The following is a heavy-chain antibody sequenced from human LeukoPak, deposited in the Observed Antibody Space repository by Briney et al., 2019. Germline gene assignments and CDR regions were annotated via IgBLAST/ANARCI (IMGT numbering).Heavy chain of an antibody. CDR2: IYTSGST. J-gene: IGHJ6*03. Sequence: PSETLFLTCTVSGGSISSGSYYWSWIRQPAGKGLERIGRIYTSGSTNYNPSLKSRVTISVDTSKNQFSLKLSSVTAADTAVYYCARQSKYCSGGSCYAGKLHYYYMDVWGKGTTVTISS. D-gene: IGHD2-15*01. V-gene: IGHV4-61*02. CDR1: GGSISSGSYY. CDR3: ARQSKYCSGGSCYAGKLHYYYMDV.